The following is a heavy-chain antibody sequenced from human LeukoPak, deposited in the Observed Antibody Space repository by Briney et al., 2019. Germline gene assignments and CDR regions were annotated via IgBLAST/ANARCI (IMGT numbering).Heavy chain of an antibody. Sequence: GASVKVSCKASGYTFTSYAMHWVRQAPGQRLEWMGWINAGNGNTKYSQKFQGRVTITRDTSASTAYMELSSLRSEDTAVYYCARPNRLLWFGELLGYYFDYWGQGTLVTVSS. V-gene: IGHV1-3*01. CDR3: ARPNRLLWFGELLGYYFDY. CDR1: GYTFTSYA. CDR2: INAGNGNT. J-gene: IGHJ4*02. D-gene: IGHD3-10*01.